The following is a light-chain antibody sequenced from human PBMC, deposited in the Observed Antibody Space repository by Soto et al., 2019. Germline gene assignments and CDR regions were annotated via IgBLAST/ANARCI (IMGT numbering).Light chain of an antibody. Sequence: EIVMTQSPATLSVSLGERATLSCRASQSVTTNLAWYQQKPGQAPRLLIYGASTRATGCPARFSGSGSGTDLTLTISSLQSEDSAVYYCQQYYRWPPYTFGQGTKLEIK. CDR3: QQYYRWPPYT. V-gene: IGKV3-15*01. CDR1: QSVTTN. J-gene: IGKJ2*01. CDR2: GAS.